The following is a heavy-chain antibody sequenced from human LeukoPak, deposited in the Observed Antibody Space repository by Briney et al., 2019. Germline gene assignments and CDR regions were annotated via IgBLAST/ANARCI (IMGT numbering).Heavy chain of an antibody. Sequence: SETLSLTCTVSVYSISSGYYWGWIRQPPGKGLEWIGSIHHSGITYYNPSLKSRVTISVDTSKNQFSLRVGSVTGADTAVYYCERDLYDDNRCFDFWGQGILVTVSS. CDR1: VYSISSGYY. D-gene: IGHD1-14*01. J-gene: IGHJ4*02. CDR2: IHHSGIT. V-gene: IGHV4-38-2*02. CDR3: ERDLYDDNRCFDF.